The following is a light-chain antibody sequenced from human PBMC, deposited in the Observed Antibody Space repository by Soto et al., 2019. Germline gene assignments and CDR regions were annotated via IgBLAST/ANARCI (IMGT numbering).Light chain of an antibody. CDR3: QTWGTGIRV. J-gene: IGLJ1*01. V-gene: IGLV4-69*01. CDR2: VNSDGSH. CDR1: SGHSRYA. Sequence: QLVLTQSPSASASLGASVKLTCTLSSGHSRYAIAWHQQQPEKGPRYLMKVNSDGSHSKGDGIPDRFSGSSSGAERYLTISSLQSEDEADYYCQTWGTGIRVFGTGTKVTVL.